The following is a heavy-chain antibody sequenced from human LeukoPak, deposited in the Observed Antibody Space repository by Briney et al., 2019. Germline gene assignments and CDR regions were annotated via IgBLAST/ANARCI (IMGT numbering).Heavy chain of an antibody. J-gene: IGHJ4*02. V-gene: IGHV3-30*14. CDR2: ILYDGSNK. CDR1: GFTFSSYA. Sequence: GGSLRLSCAASGFTFSSYAMHWVRQAPGKGLEWVAVILYDGSNKYYADSVKGRFTISRENAKNSLYLQVNSLRVEDTAVYYCVRQKKSHGNFDYWGQGTLVTVSS. CDR3: VRQKKSHGNFDY. D-gene: IGHD1-26*01.